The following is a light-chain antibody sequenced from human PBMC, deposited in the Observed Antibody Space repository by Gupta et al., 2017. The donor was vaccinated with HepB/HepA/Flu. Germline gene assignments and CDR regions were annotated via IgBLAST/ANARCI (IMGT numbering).Light chain of an antibody. Sequence: QSVLTQPPSVSGAPGQRVNISCTGSSSNIGAGFDVHWYQQLPGTAPKVLVYRNSNRPSGVPDRFSGSKSGTSASLAITGLQAEDEADYYCQSYDSSLTAYVFGTGTKVTVL. V-gene: IGLV1-40*01. J-gene: IGLJ1*01. CDR1: SSNIGAGFD. CDR3: QSYDSSLTAYV. CDR2: RNS.